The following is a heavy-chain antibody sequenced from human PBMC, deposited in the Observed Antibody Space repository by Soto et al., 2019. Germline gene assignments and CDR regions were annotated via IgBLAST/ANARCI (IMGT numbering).Heavy chain of an antibody. Sequence: SQTLSLTCTVSGGSVSSGSYYWSWIRQPPGKGLEWIGYIYYSGSTNYNPSLKSRVTISVDTSKNQFSLKLSSVTAADTAVYYCARGRRCTNGVCYQKGPYYFDYWGQGTLVTVSS. J-gene: IGHJ4*02. V-gene: IGHV4-61*01. CDR2: IYYSGST. D-gene: IGHD2-8*01. CDR3: ARGRRCTNGVCYQKGPYYFDY. CDR1: GGSVSSGSYY.